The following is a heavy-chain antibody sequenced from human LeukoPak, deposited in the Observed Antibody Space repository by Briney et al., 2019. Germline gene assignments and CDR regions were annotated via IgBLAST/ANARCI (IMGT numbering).Heavy chain of an antibody. J-gene: IGHJ5*02. D-gene: IGHD1-1*01. CDR1: GGSFSGYY. CDR2: ISHTGLT. V-gene: IGHV4-34*01. CDR3: ARVPDITARPCDT. Sequence: PSETLSLTCAVYGGSFSGYYWTLIRQPPGKGREWIGEISHTGLTASNPSLKSRVTIFVDSSKKQFSLRMTSVTAADTGVYYCARVPDITARPCDTWGPGTLVTVSS.